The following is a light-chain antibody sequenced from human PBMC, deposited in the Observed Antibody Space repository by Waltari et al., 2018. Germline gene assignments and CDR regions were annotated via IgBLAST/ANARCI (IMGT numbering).Light chain of an antibody. CDR3: SSYISSSTLEL. J-gene: IGLJ2*01. CDR2: EVS. V-gene: IGLV2-14*01. CDR1: RSDVGGYNY. Sequence: SALTQPASVSGSPGQSITISCTGTRSDVGGYNYVSWYQKHPGKAPKLVIFEVSNRPSGVSSRFSGSKSGNTASLTISGLQAEDEADYYCSSYISSSTLELFGGGTSLTVL.